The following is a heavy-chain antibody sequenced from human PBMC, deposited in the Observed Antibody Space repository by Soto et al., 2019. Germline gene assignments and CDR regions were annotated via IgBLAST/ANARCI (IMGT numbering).Heavy chain of an antibody. Sequence: EVQLVESGGGLVQPGGSLRLSCGASTFTFSNHWMSWVRQAPGKGLEWVANINQGGSAKYYLDSVKGRFTISRDNAKNSLDLQLHSLTAEDTAVYYCARIYCSTTTCYIDYWGQGTLVTVSS. CDR3: ARIYCSTTTCYIDY. D-gene: IGHD2-2*02. J-gene: IGHJ4*02. CDR1: TFTFSNHW. CDR2: INQGGSAK. V-gene: IGHV3-7*01.